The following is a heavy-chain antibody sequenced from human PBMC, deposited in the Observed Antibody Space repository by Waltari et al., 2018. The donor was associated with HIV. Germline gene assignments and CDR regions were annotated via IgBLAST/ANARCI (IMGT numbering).Heavy chain of an antibody. J-gene: IGHJ4*02. CDR2: INLNSGDT. Sequence: QVQLVQSGAGVKKPGASVKVSCKASGYTFTAYYLHWVRQAPGQGLEWMGRINLNSGDTNYGQKFQGRVTMTRDTSISTAYMELSRLRSDDTAVYYCARDSYYYDSSGFFPDFWGQGTLVTVSS. D-gene: IGHD3-22*01. CDR3: ARDSYYYDSSGFFPDF. V-gene: IGHV1-2*06. CDR1: GYTFTAYY.